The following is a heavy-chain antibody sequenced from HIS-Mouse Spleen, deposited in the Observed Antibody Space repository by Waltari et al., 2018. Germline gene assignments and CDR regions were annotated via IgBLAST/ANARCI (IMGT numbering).Heavy chain of an antibody. CDR2: IYSGGST. D-gene: IGHD7-27*01. CDR3: ARSNWYFDY. V-gene: IGHV3-66*01. Sequence: EVQLVESGGGLVQPGGSLRLSCAASGFTVSSNYMSWVRQAPGKGLGWVAVIYSGGSTYYADSVKGRFTISRDNSKNTLYLQLNSLRAEDTAVYYCARSNWYFDYWGQGTLVTVSS. J-gene: IGHJ4*02. CDR1: GFTVSSNY.